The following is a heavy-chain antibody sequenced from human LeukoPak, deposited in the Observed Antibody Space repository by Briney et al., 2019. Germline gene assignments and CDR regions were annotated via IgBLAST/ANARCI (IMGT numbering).Heavy chain of an antibody. D-gene: IGHD2-15*01. Sequence: EGSLRLSCAASGFTFSSYGMHWVRQAPGKGLEWVAFIKEDGGEIFYVDSVKGRFTISRDNAENFLYLQMNSLRAEDTAVYYCARDRGGRSGLDGWGQGTLVIVSS. CDR3: ARDRGGRSGLDG. V-gene: IGHV3-7*04. CDR1: GFTFSSYG. CDR2: IKEDGGEI. J-gene: IGHJ4*02.